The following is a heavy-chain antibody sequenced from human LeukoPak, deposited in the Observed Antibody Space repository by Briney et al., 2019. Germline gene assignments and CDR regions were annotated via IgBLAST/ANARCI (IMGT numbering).Heavy chain of an antibody. Sequence: PSETLSLTCTVSGGSISSYYWSWIRQPPGKGLEWIGYIYYSGSTNYNPSLKSRVTISVDTSKNQFSLKLSSVTAADTAVYYCATALRGAYYDILTGYSNGYYYYGMDVWGQGTTVTSP. J-gene: IGHJ6*02. V-gene: IGHV4-59*01. CDR3: ATALRGAYYDILTGYSNGYYYYGMDV. CDR1: GGSISSYY. CDR2: IYYSGST. D-gene: IGHD3-9*01.